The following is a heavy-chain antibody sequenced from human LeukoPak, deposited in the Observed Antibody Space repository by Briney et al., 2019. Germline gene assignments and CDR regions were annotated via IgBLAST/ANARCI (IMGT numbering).Heavy chain of an antibody. V-gene: IGHV3-30*03. CDR2: ISYDGSNK. D-gene: IGHD3-22*01. CDR1: GFTFSSYG. CDR3: ARAPYDSNLSRSGAFDI. Sequence: GGSPRLSCAASGFTFSSYGMHWVRQAPGKGLEWVAVISYDGSNKYYADSVKGRFTISRDNSKNTLYLQMNSLRAEDTAVYYCARAPYDSNLSRSGAFDIWGQGTMVTVSS. J-gene: IGHJ3*02.